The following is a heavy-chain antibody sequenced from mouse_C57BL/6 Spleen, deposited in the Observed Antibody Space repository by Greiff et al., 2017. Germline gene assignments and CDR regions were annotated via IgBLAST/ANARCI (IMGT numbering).Heavy chain of an antibody. CDR2: ISSGGSYT. Sequence: EVQLQESGGDLVKPGGSLKLSCAASGFTFSSYGMSWVRQTPDKRLEWVATISSGGSYTYYPDSVKGRFTISRDNAKNTRYLQMSSLKSEDTAMYYCARQAYPRDFYYFDYWGQGTTLTVSS. CDR1: GFTFSSYG. CDR3: ARQAYPRDFYYFDY. J-gene: IGHJ2*01. V-gene: IGHV5-6*01. D-gene: IGHD2-10*01.